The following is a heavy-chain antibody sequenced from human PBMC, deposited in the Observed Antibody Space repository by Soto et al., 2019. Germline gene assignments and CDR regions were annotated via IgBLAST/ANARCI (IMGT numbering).Heavy chain of an antibody. V-gene: IGHV1-18*01. J-gene: IGHJ4*02. CDR3: ARDSDGVFDF. Sequence: QVQLVQSGAEVRKPGASVKVSCKASGYTFTRYGITWVRQARGQGLEWMGWVSPYDASTNYAQKLQGRVTMTADTSTSTAYMDLRSLKSDDTAVYYCARDSDGVFDFWGQGTLVNVSS. CDR2: VSPYDAST. CDR1: GYTFTRYG. D-gene: IGHD4-17*01.